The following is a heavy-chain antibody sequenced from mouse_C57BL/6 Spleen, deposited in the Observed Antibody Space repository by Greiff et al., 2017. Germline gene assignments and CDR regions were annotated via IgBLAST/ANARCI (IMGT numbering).Heavy chain of an antibody. J-gene: IGHJ2*01. CDR1: GYTFTSYW. Sequence: QVQLQQPGAELVKPGASVKMSCKASGYTFTSYWITWVKQRPGQGLEWIGDIDPGSGSTNYNEKFKSKATLTVDTSSSTASMQLSSLTSEDSAVYYCARGDYGSFYYFDYWGQGTTLTVSS. D-gene: IGHD1-1*01. V-gene: IGHV1-55*01. CDR3: ARGDYGSFYYFDY. CDR2: IDPGSGST.